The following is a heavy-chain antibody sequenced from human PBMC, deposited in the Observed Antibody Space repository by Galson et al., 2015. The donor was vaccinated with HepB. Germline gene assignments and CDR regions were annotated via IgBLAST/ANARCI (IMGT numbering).Heavy chain of an antibody. D-gene: IGHD3-16*01. Sequence: SVKVSCKASGYTFTSYGISWVRQAPGQGLEWMGWISAYNGNTNYAQKLQGRVTMTTDTSTTTAYMELRSLRSDDTAVYYCARVLFSGEAFDPWGQGTLVTVSS. CDR3: ARVLFSGEAFDP. CDR1: GYTFTSYG. V-gene: IGHV1-18*04. CDR2: ISAYNGNT. J-gene: IGHJ5*02.